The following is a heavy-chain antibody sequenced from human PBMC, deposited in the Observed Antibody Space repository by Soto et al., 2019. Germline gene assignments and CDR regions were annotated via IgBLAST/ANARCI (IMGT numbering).Heavy chain of an antibody. CDR2: INWNSDKV. Sequence: EVLLVESGGCLVQPGRSLRLSCAVSGFNSGNYAMHWVRQAPGKGLEWVAAINWNSDKVAYAGSVLGRFTIFRDSAKNSLHLQMNDLTTEDTAFYYCAKDKGGTPYYIDSWGQGILVTVSS. CDR1: GFNSGNYA. V-gene: IGHV3-9*02. CDR3: AKDKGGTPYYIDS. J-gene: IGHJ4*02. D-gene: IGHD6-25*01.